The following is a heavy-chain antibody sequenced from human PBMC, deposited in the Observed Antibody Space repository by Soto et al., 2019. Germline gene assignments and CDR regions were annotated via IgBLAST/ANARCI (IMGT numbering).Heavy chain of an antibody. CDR1: SFTVSSNY. CDR2: IYSDGTT. CDR3: AILSN. D-gene: IGHD6-6*01. Sequence: LGLSCASSSFTVSSNYMNWVRQAPGKGLEWLSIIYSDGTTYYADSVKGRFTISRDNFKNTLYLQMNNLRAEDTAVYYCAILSNWGQGTLVTVSS. V-gene: IGHV3-53*01. J-gene: IGHJ4*02.